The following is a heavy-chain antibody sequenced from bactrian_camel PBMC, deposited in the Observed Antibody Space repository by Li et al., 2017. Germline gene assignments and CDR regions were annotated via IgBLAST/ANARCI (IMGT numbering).Heavy chain of an antibody. CDR1: GFSISYYS. D-gene: IGHD6*01. Sequence: HVQLVESGGGLVQPGGSLRLSCAASGFSISYYSMTWVRQAPGKGLEWVSSIGSAGDIYHSAFVKGRFTISRDLSKNTVYLQMNSLKSEDTGLYYCATAYGISWYTPNYWGQGTQVTVS. CDR3: ATAYGISWYTPNY. J-gene: IGHJ4*01. CDR2: IGSAGDI. V-gene: IGHV3S6*01.